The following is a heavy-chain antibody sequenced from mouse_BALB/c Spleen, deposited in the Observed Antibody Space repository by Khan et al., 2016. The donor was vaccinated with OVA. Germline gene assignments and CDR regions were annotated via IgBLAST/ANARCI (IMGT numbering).Heavy chain of an antibody. CDR1: GYKFTDFT. CDR2: ISTYYGDV. V-gene: IGHV1S137*01. CDR3: ERGGGDRFLY. Sequence: QVQLQQSGAELVRPGVSVKISCKGSGYKFTDFTMHWVKQSHAMSLEWIGVISTYYGDVNYNQKFKDKATMTVDKSSNTAYMDLARLTSEDSAIFYFERGGGDRFLYWGQGTLVTVSA. J-gene: IGHJ3*01.